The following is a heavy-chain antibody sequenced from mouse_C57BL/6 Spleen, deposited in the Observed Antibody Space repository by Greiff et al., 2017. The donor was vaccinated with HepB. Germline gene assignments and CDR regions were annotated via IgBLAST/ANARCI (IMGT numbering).Heavy chain of an antibody. Sequence: VQLQQSGAELAKPGASVKLSCKASGYTFTSYWMHWVKQRPGQGLEWIGYINPSSGYTKYNQKFKDKATLTADKSSSTAYMQLSSLTYEDSAVYYGARQLWPSGYYFDYWGQGTTLTVSS. D-gene: IGHD3-3*01. CDR2: INPSSGYT. J-gene: IGHJ2*01. V-gene: IGHV1-7*01. CDR1: GYTFTSYW. CDR3: ARQLWPSGYYFDY.